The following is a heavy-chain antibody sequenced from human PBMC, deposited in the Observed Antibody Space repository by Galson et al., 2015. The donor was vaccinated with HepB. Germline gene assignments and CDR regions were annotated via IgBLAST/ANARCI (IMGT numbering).Heavy chain of an antibody. CDR3: ARDTYYGVVIAHDAFDI. CDR1: GYTFNTYG. D-gene: IGHD3-3*01. V-gene: IGHV1-18*01. Sequence: SVKVSCKASGYTFNTYGISWVRQAPGQGLEWMGWISACNGKTNYTQEVQGRVTMTTDTSTSTAYMELRSLRSDDTATYSCARDTYYGVVIAHDAFDIWGQGTMVTVSS. CDR2: ISACNGKT. J-gene: IGHJ3*02.